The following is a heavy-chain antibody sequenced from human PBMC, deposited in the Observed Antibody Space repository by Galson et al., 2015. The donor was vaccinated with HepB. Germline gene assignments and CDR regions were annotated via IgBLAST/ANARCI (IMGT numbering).Heavy chain of an antibody. CDR3: ARPKGGTAVAGVFEY. CDR1: GYDFTNYW. CDR2: IYPDDSET. V-gene: IGHV5-51*01. D-gene: IGHD6-19*01. J-gene: IGHJ4*02. Sequence: QSGAEVKKPGESLKISCKGSGYDFTNYWIAWVRQMPGKGLEWMGIIYPDDSETKYSPSFQGQVTISADKSISTVYLQWSSLKASDTAMYYCARPKGGTAVAGVFEYWGQGTLVTVSS.